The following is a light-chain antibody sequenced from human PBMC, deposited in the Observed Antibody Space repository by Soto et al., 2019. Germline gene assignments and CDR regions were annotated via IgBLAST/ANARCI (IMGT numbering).Light chain of an antibody. CDR1: QSFSSW. Sequence: DLQMTQSPSTLSASVGDRVTITCRASQSFSSWLAWYQQKPGKAPKLLIYDASSLESGVPSRFSGSGSGTEVTLTISSLQPDDFATYYCQQYNSYPLTFGQGTKLEIK. CDR3: QQYNSYPLT. J-gene: IGKJ2*01. CDR2: DAS. V-gene: IGKV1-5*01.